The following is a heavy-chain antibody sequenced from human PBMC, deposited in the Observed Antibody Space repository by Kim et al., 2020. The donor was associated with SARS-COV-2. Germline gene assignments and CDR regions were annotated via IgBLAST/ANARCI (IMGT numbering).Heavy chain of an antibody. Sequence: GESLKISCKGSGYSFTNYWIGWVRQLPGKGLEWMGIIYPGDSDTRYSPSFQGQVTISADKSISTAYLQWSSLKASDTAMYYCVRRCGDVSYDYFDYWGQGTLVTVSS. D-gene: IGHD2-21*02. CDR2: IYPGDSDT. CDR1: GYSFTNYW. V-gene: IGHV5-51*01. CDR3: VRRCGDVSYDYFDY. J-gene: IGHJ4*02.